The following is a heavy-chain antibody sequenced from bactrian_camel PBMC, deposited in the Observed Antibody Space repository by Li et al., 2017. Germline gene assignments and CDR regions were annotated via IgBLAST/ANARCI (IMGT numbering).Heavy chain of an antibody. D-gene: IGHD3*01. Sequence: VQLVESGGGSVQAGGSLRLSCVASRPTDSGNCLGWFRHPPGKEGEAVATIETDGTTVYADSVKGRFTISQDNAKRTVYLRMNNLKPEDSAMHYCVAATRPVGGNCPIFVSYNAWGQGTQVTVS. CDR3: VAATRPVGGNCPIFVSYNA. V-gene: IGHV3S53*01. CDR2: IETDGTT. J-gene: IGHJ4*01. CDR1: RPTDSGNC.